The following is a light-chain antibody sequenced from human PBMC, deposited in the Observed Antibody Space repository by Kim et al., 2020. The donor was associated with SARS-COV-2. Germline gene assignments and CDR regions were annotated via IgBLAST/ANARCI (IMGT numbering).Light chain of an antibody. CDR1: SGHSSNA. CDR2: VNRYGSH. Sequence: QLVLTQSPSASASLGAPVKLTCTLSSGHSSNAIAWHQQQPEKGPRYLLQVNRYGSHSKGDGTPDRFSGSSSGAERYLTISSLQSDDEADYYCQTWGTGIWVFGGGTQLTVL. CDR3: QTWGTGIWV. V-gene: IGLV4-69*01. J-gene: IGLJ3*02.